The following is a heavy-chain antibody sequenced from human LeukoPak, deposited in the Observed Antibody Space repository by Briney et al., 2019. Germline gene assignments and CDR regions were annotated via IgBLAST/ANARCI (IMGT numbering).Heavy chain of an antibody. CDR2: ISGSGGST. V-gene: IGHV3-23*01. J-gene: IGHJ4*02. D-gene: IGHD3-22*01. CDR3: AKPLPCYDSSGYCS. Sequence: GGSLRLSCAASGFTFSSYAMSWVRQAPGKGLEWVSAISGSGGSTYYADSVKGRFTISRDNSKDTLYLQMNSLRAEDTAVYYCAKPLPCYDSSGYCSWGQGTLVTVSS. CDR1: GFTFSSYA.